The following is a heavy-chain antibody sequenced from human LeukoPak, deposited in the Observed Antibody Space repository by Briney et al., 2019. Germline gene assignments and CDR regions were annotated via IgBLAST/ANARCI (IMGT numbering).Heavy chain of an antibody. Sequence: SETLSLTCAVYGGSFSGYYWSWIRQPPGKGLEWIGEINHSGSTSYNPSLKSRVTISVDTSKNQFSLKLSSVTAADTAVYYCARDAFSVGSGSYSIPRFDPWGQGTLVTVSS. CDR2: INHSGST. CDR3: ARDAFSVGSGSYSIPRFDP. J-gene: IGHJ5*02. D-gene: IGHD3-10*01. V-gene: IGHV4-34*01. CDR1: GGSFSGYY.